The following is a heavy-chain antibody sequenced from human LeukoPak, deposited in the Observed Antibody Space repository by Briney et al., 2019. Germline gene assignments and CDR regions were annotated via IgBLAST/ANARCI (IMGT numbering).Heavy chain of an antibody. J-gene: IGHJ5*02. Sequence: SETLSLTCTVSGGSISSSSYYWGWIRQPPGKGLEWIGSIYYSGSTYYNPSLKSRVTISVDTSKNQFSLKLSSVTAADTAVYYCARGSMIVVNWFDPWGQGTLVTVSS. CDR1: GGSISSSSYY. V-gene: IGHV4-39*07. D-gene: IGHD3-22*01. CDR2: IYYSGST. CDR3: ARGSMIVVNWFDP.